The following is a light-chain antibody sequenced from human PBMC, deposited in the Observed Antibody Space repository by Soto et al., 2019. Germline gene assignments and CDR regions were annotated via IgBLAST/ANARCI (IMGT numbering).Light chain of an antibody. J-gene: IGKJ1*01. V-gene: IGKV1-6*01. CDR2: AAS. CDR3: LQDFNYPWT. CDR1: LGIRDN. Sequence: AIQMTQSPSSLSASVGDRVTITCRASLGIRDNLGWYQHKPGKAPRLLIFAASHLQSGVPGRFSGSGSGTDFTLTISSLQPEDFATYYCLQDFNYPWTFGQGTKVEIK.